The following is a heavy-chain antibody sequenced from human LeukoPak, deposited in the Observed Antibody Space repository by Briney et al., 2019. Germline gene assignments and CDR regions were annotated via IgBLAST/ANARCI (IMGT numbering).Heavy chain of an antibody. CDR1: GGSFSGYY. V-gene: IGHV4-34*01. J-gene: IGHJ4*02. CDR3: ARGLWVVDIVERHFDY. CDR2: INHSGST. D-gene: IGHD5-12*01. Sequence: PSETLSLTCAVYGGSFSGYYWSWIRQPPGKGLEWIGEINHSGSTNYNPSLKSRVTISVDTSKNQFSLKLSSVTAADTAVYYCARGLWVVDIVERHFDYWGQGTLVTVSS.